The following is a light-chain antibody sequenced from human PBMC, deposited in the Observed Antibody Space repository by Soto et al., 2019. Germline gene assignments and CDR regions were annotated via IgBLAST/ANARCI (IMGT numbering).Light chain of an antibody. Sequence: EIVLTQSPGTLSLSPGESATLSCRASQSVSSSYLAWYQQKPGQAPRLLIYGAYSRATGIQDRFSGGGSGTDFTLTIRRLEPEDFGVYYCKQYHDSTLMFGQGTKVDIK. CDR3: KQYHDSTLM. V-gene: IGKV3-20*01. J-gene: IGKJ1*01. CDR1: QSVSSSY. CDR2: GAY.